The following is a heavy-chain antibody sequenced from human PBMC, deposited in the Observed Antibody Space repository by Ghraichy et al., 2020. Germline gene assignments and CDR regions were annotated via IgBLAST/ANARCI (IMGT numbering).Heavy chain of an antibody. CDR2: ISWNSGSI. V-gene: IGHV3-9*01. J-gene: IGHJ6*02. Sequence: GGSLRLSCAASGFTFDDYAMHWVRQAPGKGLEWVSGISWNSGSIGYADSVKGRFTISRDNAKNSLYLQMNSLRAEDTALYYCAKDSQGEYYYYGMDVWGQGTTVTVSS. CDR3: AKDSQGEYYYYGMDV. D-gene: IGHD3-10*01. CDR1: GFTFDDYA.